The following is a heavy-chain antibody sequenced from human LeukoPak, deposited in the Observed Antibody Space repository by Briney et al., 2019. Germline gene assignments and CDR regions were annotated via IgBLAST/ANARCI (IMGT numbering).Heavy chain of an antibody. CDR1: GFTFSSYG. Sequence: PGRSLRLSCAASGFTFSSYGMHWVRQAPGKGLEWVAVISYDGSNKYYADSVKGRFTMSRDNSKNTLYLQMNSLRAEDTAVYYCAKDRRDGYNSNWYFDLWGRGTLVTVSS. CDR2: ISYDGSNK. D-gene: IGHD5-24*01. CDR3: AKDRRDGYNSNWYFDL. V-gene: IGHV3-30*18. J-gene: IGHJ2*01.